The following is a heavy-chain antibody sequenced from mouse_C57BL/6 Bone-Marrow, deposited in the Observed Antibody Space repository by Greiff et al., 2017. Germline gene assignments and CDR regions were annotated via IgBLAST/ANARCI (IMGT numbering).Heavy chain of an antibody. V-gene: IGHV1-75*01. CDR1: GYTFTDYY. CDR2: FFPGSGST. Sequence: QVQLKESGPELVKPGASVKISCKASGYTFTDYYINWVKQRPGQGLEWIGWFFPGSGSTYYNEKFKGKATLTVDKSSSTAYMLLSSLSSEDSAVDFCARSANWEDYAMDYWGQGTSVTVSS. D-gene: IGHD4-1*01. CDR3: ARSANWEDYAMDY. J-gene: IGHJ4*01.